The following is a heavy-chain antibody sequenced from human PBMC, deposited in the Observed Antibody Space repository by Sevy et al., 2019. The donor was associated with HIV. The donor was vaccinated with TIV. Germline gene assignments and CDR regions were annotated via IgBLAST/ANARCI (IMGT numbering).Heavy chain of an antibody. J-gene: IGHJ5*02. V-gene: IGHV3-30*02. CDR1: KFPFRSNG. Sequence: GGYLRLSCVASKFPFRSNGFHWVRQPPGKGLEWLSYINFDGSDRKYADSVKGRFTVSRDNSKNTLYLQMNSLRAEDTALYYCAKDLRVAVPAAMQPADLWGQGTMVTVSS. CDR2: INFDGSDR. CDR3: AKDLRVAVPAAMQPADL. D-gene: IGHD2-2*01.